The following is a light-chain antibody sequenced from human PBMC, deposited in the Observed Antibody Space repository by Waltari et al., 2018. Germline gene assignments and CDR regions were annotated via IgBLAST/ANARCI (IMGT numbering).Light chain of an antibody. Sequence: EIVLTQSPGTASLSPGERVTLSCRASPSVGSSSLAWYQQKPGPAPRRVRYRASRRAPGIPDRFRGSGSGTDFSLTIRRLEPEDFAVYYCQQHGTLPATFGQGTKVEIK. CDR3: QQHGTLPAT. CDR2: RAS. J-gene: IGKJ1*01. CDR1: PSVGSSS. V-gene: IGKV3-20*01.